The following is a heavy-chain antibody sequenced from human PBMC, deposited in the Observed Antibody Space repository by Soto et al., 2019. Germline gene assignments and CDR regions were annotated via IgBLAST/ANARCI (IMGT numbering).Heavy chain of an antibody. V-gene: IGHV4-61*08. CDR2: IYYSGST. J-gene: IGHJ4*02. CDR3: ARLYGYETADFDY. Sequence: SETLSLTCTVSGGSISSGGYYWSWIRQHPGKGLEWIGYIYYSGSTNYNPSLKSRVTISVDTSKNQFSLKLSSVTAADTAVYYCARLYGYETADFDYWGQGTLVTVSS. CDR1: GGSISSGGYY. D-gene: IGHD5-12*01.